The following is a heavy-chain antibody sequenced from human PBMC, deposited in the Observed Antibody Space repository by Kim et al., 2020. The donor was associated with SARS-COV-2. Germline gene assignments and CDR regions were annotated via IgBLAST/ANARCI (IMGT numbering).Heavy chain of an antibody. CDR1: GYTFTSYG. CDR3: ARAFRARHIVVVTAILQDY. Sequence: ASVKVSCKASGYTFTSYGISWVRQAPGQGLEWMGWISAYNGNTNYAQKLQGRVTMTTDTSTSTAYMELRSLRSDDTAVYYCARAFRARHIVVVTAILQDYWGQGTLVTVSS. CDR2: ISAYNGNT. V-gene: IGHV1-18*04. D-gene: IGHD2-21*02. J-gene: IGHJ4*02.